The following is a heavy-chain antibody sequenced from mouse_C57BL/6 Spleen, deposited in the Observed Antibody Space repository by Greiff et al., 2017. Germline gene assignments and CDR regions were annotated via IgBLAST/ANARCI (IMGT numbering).Heavy chain of an antibody. CDR1: GYTFTSYW. Sequence: QVQVKQPGAELVKPGASVKLSCKASGYTFTSYWMNWVKQRPGRGLEWIGRINPNGGGTKYNEKFKSKAPLTVDTPSSTVYMQLSSLTSEDSAVYFCARGDYDYDEGYSMDYWGQGTSVTVSS. CDR3: ARGDYDYDEGYSMDY. CDR2: INPNGGGT. V-gene: IGHV1-62-3*01. D-gene: IGHD2-4*01. J-gene: IGHJ4*01.